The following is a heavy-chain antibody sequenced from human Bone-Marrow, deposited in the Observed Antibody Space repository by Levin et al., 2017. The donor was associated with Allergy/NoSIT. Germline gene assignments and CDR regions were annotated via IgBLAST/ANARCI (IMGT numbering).Heavy chain of an antibody. CDR1: GFTFSDYY. J-gene: IGHJ4*02. CDR2: ISSSSSYT. Sequence: GESLKISCAASGFTFSDYYMSWIRQAPGKGLEWVSYISSSSSYTNYADSVKGRFTISRDNAKNSLYLQMNSLRAEDTAVYYCARDSRQQWLIHLYYFDYWGQGTLVTVSS. CDR3: ARDSRQQWLIHLYYFDY. D-gene: IGHD6-19*01. V-gene: IGHV3-11*06.